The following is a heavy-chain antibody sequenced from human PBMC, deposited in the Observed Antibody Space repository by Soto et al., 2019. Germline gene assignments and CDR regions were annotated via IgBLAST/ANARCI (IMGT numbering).Heavy chain of an antibody. CDR2: VWYDGTNK. CDR3: ARGQGAYYYYMDV. CDR1: GFTFSRYG. Sequence: GGSLRLSCAASGFTFSRYGIHWVRQAPGKGLEWVAVVWYDGTNKYYADSVKGRFTISRDNSKNTLYLQMNSLRAEDTAVYYCARGQGAYYYYMDVWGKGTTVTVSS. V-gene: IGHV3-33*01. J-gene: IGHJ6*03.